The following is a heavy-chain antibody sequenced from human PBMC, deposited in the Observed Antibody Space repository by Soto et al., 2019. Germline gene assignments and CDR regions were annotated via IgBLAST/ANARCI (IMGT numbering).Heavy chain of an antibody. V-gene: IGHV1-69*06. CDR3: AHESSGYSGWFDP. Sequence: SVKLASKACRGAVEIQASSSVRKTTGQGLEWMGGIIPIFGTANSAQKFQGRVTITADKSTSTAYMELSSLRSEDTAVYSCAHESSGYSGWFDPWGQGTLVPVSS. CDR2: IIPIFGTA. D-gene: IGHD3-22*01. J-gene: IGHJ5*02. CDR1: RGAVEIQA.